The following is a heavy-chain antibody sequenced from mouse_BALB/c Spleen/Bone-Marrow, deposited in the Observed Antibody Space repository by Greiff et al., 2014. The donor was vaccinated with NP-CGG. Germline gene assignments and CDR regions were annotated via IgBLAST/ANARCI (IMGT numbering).Heavy chain of an antibody. Sequence: EVKLVESGAELVKPGASVKLSCTASGFNIKDTYMHWVKQRPEQGLEWIGRIDPANGNTKYDPKFQGKATITADTSSNTAYLQLSSLTSEDTAVYYCATYYYGSSWGFAYRGQGTLVTVSA. CDR3: ATYYYGSSWGFAY. V-gene: IGHV14-3*02. D-gene: IGHD1-1*01. J-gene: IGHJ3*01. CDR1: GFNIKDTY. CDR2: IDPANGNT.